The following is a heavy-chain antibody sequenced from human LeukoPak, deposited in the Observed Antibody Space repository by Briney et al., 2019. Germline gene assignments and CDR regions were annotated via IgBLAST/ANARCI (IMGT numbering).Heavy chain of an antibody. CDR3: ARALGYCTNGVCYSELGDAYYCYYYMDV. CDR1: GYSFTSYW. Sequence: NLGESLKISCKGSGYSFTSYWIGWVRQMPGKGLEWMGIIYPGDSDTRYSPSFQGQVTISADKSISTAYLQWSSLKASDTAMYYCARALGYCTNGVCYSELGDAYYCYYYMDVWGKGTTVTVSS. V-gene: IGHV5-51*01. J-gene: IGHJ6*03. D-gene: IGHD2-8*01. CDR2: IYPGDSDT.